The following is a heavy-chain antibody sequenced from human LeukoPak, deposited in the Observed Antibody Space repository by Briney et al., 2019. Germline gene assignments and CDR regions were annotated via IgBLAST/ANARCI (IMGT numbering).Heavy chain of an antibody. CDR1: GFTFSSYS. D-gene: IGHD2-15*01. CDR3: AKDPPSLGYCSVGSCPVDP. Sequence: GGTLRLSCAASGFTFSSYSMNWVRQAPRKGLEWVSYINTGSRTINHADSVKGRFTNYRDNAKNSLYLQMNSLRAEDTAVYYCAKDPPSLGYCSVGSCPVDPWGEGTLVTVSS. V-gene: IGHV3-48*01. CDR2: INTGSRTI. J-gene: IGHJ5*02.